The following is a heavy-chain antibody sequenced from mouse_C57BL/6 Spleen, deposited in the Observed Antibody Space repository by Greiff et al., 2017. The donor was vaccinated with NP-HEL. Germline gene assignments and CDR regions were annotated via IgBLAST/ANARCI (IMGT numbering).Heavy chain of an antibody. Sequence: VQLQQSGPGLVKPSQSLSLTCSVTGYSITSGYYWNWLRQFPGNKLEWMGYISYDGSNNYNPSLKNRISITRDTSKNQFFLKVNSVTTEDTATYYCARDLDAMDYWGQGTSVTVSS. CDR1: GYSITSGYY. CDR2: ISYDGSN. CDR3: ARDLDAMDY. J-gene: IGHJ4*01. V-gene: IGHV3-6*01.